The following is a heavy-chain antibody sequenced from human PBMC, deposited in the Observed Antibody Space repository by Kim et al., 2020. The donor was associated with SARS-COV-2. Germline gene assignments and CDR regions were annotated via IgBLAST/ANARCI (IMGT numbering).Heavy chain of an antibody. CDR3: ARRGDY. Sequence: YYSGSTYYNPSLKSRVTISIDTSKNQFYLKLNSVTAADTAVYYCARRGDYWGQGTLVTVSS. CDR2: YYSGST. J-gene: IGHJ4*02. V-gene: IGHV4-39*01.